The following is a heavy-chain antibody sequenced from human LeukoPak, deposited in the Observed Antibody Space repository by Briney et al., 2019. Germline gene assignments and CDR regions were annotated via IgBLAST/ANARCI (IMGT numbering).Heavy chain of an antibody. J-gene: IGHJ3*02. CDR3: ARVITFGGVIVPDAFDI. V-gene: IGHV4-34*01. CDR2: INHSGST. D-gene: IGHD3-16*02. CDR1: GGSFSGYY. Sequence: PSETLSLTCAVYGGSFSGYYWSWIRQPPGKGLEWTGEINHSGSTNYNPSLKSRVTISVDTSKNQFSLKLSSVTAADTAVYYCARVITFGGVIVPDAFDIWGQGTMVTVSS.